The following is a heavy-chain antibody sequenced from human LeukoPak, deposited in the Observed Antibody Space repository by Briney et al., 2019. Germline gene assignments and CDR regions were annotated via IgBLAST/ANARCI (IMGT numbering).Heavy chain of an antibody. J-gene: IGHJ4*02. Sequence: GALRLSCAASGFTFDDYGMSWVRQAPGKGLEWVSGINWNGGSTGYADSVKGRFTISRDNAKNSLYLQMNSLRAEDTALYYCARDLKKGYYDSSGYYYWGQGTLVTVSS. CDR3: ARDLKKGYYDSSGYYY. CDR2: INWNGGST. D-gene: IGHD3-22*01. V-gene: IGHV3-20*04. CDR1: GFTFDDYG.